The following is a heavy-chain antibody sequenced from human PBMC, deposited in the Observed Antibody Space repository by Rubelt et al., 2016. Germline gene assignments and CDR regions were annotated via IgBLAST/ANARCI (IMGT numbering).Heavy chain of an antibody. Sequence: EVQLVQSGAEGKTPGESLKTSCNASGYSFSTYWIGWVRQVPGEGLEWMGIIYPGDSDTRYLPSFRGQVIISADKSISTAYLQWSSRNASDTAMYYWARRLRVTTEFDDWGQGTLVTVSS. CDR3: ARRLRVTTEFDD. CDR1: GYSFSTYW. CDR2: IYPGDSDT. D-gene: IGHD4-17*01. J-gene: IGHJ4*02. V-gene: IGHV5-51*03.